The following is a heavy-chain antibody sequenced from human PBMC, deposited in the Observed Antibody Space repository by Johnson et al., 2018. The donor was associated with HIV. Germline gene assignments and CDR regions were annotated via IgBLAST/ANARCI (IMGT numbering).Heavy chain of an antibody. J-gene: IGHJ3*01. D-gene: IGHD3-10*01. CDR2: IRGSGGTI. Sequence: VQLVESGGGVVRPGGSLRLSCAASGFTFDDYGMTWVRQAPGKGLEWVSAIRGSGGTIYNADSMKGRFTISRDNARNSLYLQMNSLRAEDTAVYYGARVGLVSLWFGGLNSAFDVWGQGTMVTVSS. CDR1: GFTFDDYG. V-gene: IGHV3-20*04. CDR3: ARVGLVSLWFGGLNSAFDV.